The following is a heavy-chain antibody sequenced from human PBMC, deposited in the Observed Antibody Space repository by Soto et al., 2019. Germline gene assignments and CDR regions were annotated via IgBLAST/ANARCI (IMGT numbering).Heavy chain of an antibody. CDR2: IYYSGST. J-gene: IGHJ5*02. V-gene: IGHV4-31*03. CDR3: ASVDSSGYYHWFDP. D-gene: IGHD3-22*01. Sequence: QVQLQESGPGLVKPSQTLSLTCTVSGGSISSGGYYWSWIRQHPGKGLEWFGYIYYSGSTYYNPSLRSRVTIAVDTSKNQFARKLSSVTAADTAVYYCASVDSSGYYHWFDPWGQGTLVTVSS. CDR1: GGSISSGGYY.